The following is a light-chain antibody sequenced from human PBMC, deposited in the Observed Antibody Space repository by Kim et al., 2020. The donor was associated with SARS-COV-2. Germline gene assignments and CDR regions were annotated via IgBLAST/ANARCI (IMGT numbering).Light chain of an antibody. CDR3: SSYAGSKIVV. CDR1: SSDIGGYNY. J-gene: IGLJ2*01. Sequence: QSALTQPPSASGSPGQSITISCTGSSSDIGGYNYVSWYQQHPGKAPKLMIYEVSERPSGVPDRFSGSKSGNTASLTVSGLQAEDEAGDYCSSYAGSKIVVFGGGTQLTVL. CDR2: EVS. V-gene: IGLV2-8*01.